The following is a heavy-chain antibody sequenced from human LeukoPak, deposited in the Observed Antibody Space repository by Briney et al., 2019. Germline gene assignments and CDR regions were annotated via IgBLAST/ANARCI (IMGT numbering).Heavy chain of an antibody. V-gene: IGHV4-61*05. D-gene: IGHD6-19*01. Sequence: PSETLSLTCTVSGGSISSSSYYWGWIRQPPGKGLEWIGYIYNSGSTNYNPSLKSRVTISVDTSKNQFSLKLSSVTAADTAVYYCARGYSSGWYGVGYWGQGTLVTVSS. CDR2: IYNSGST. CDR3: ARGYSSGWYGVGY. CDR1: GGSISSSSYY. J-gene: IGHJ4*02.